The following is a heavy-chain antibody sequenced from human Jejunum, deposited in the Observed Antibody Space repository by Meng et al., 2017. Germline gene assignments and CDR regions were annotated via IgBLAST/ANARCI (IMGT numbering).Heavy chain of an antibody. Sequence: QVQLVPSGAEVKKPGASVKVSCKASGYSFTGYYMHWGRQAPGQGLEWLGRINTYSGDTNYAQKFQGRVTMTRDTSISTAYMELSSLSSDDTALYYCASNTDCTSTSCYAYWGQGTLVTVSS. V-gene: IGHV1-2*06. CDR1: GYSFTGYY. D-gene: IGHD2-2*01. CDR2: INTYSGDT. J-gene: IGHJ4*02. CDR3: ASNTDCTSTSCYAY.